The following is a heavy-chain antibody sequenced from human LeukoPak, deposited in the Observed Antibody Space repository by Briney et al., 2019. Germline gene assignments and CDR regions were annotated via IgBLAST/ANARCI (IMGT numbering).Heavy chain of an antibody. V-gene: IGHV1-2*02. J-gene: IGHJ4*02. D-gene: IGHD6-6*01. CDR3: ARDVLGYNSSSSD. CDR2: INSNTGVT. CDR1: GYSFTGYY. Sequence: ASVKVSCKASGYSFTGYYIHWVRQAPGQGLEWVGRINSNTGVTKYAQKFQDRVTVTRDKSISTVHMELSRLRSDDTAVYFCARDVLGYNSSSSDWGQGTLVSVSS.